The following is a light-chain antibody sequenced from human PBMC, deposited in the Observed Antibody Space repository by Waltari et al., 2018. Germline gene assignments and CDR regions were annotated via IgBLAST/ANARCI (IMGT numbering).Light chain of an antibody. CDR2: WAS. Sequence: DIVMTQSPDSLAVSLGERATIYWKSSQSVLYSSHNKNYLAWYQQKPGQPPKLLIYWASTRESGVPDRFSGSGSGTDFTLTISSLQAEDVAVYYCQQYYSTPYTFGQGTKLEIK. CDR1: QSVLYSSHNKNY. CDR3: QQYYSTPYT. J-gene: IGKJ2*01. V-gene: IGKV4-1*01.